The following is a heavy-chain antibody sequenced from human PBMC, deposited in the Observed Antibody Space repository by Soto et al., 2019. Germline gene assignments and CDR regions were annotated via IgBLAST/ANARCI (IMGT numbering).Heavy chain of an antibody. CDR3: AREGRTGGAFDI. CDR1: GFTFSSYS. D-gene: IGHD7-27*01. CDR2: ISSSSSYI. Sequence: GGSLRLSCAASGFTFSSYSMNWVRQAPGKGLEWVSSISSSSSYIYYADSVKGRFTISRDNAKNSLYLQMNSLRAEDTAVYYCAREGRTGGAFDIWGQGTMVTVSS. J-gene: IGHJ3*02. V-gene: IGHV3-21*01.